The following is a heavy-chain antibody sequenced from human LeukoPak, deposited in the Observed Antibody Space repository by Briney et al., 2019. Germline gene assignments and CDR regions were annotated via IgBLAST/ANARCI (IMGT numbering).Heavy chain of an antibody. CDR3: ARQRGYCSSGVCRGWFDP. D-gene: IGHD2-8*01. Sequence: GSLRLSCEASGFSFRSYWMSWVRQAPGKGLEWVANIHQDGTDKNYVDSVKGRFTISRDNARNSLYLQMNSLRAEDTAVYYCARQRGYCSSGVCRGWFDPWGQGTLVTVSS. V-gene: IGHV3-7*01. CDR2: IHQDGTDK. J-gene: IGHJ5*02. CDR1: GFSFRSYW.